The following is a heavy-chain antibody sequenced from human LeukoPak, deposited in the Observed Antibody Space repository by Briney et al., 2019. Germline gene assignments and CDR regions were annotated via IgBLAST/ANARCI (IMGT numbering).Heavy chain of an antibody. V-gene: IGHV4-34*01. D-gene: IGHD1-1*01. Sequence: SETLSLTCAVYGGSFSGYYWSWIRQPPGKGLEWIGEINHSGSTNYNPSLKRRVTISVDTSKTQFSPELSAVTAADTAVYYCARGGWYNYWGQGTLVTVS. CDR1: GGSFSGYY. CDR3: ARGGWYNY. J-gene: IGHJ4*02. CDR2: INHSGST.